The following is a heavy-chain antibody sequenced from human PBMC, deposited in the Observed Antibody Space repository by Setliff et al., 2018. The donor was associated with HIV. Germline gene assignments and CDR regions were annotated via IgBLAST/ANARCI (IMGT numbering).Heavy chain of an antibody. V-gene: IGHV4-59*12. CDR1: GDSISSYY. CDR3: ARDMHANINAQDV. D-gene: IGHD2-8*01. J-gene: IGHJ1*01. CDR2: LYHSGST. Sequence: NPSETLSLTCTVSGDSISSYYWSWIRQPPGKGLECIGHLYHSGSTHYSPSLKSRVTMSVATSKNQFSLRLSSVTAADTAVYYCARDMHANINAQDVWGQGTLVTVSS.